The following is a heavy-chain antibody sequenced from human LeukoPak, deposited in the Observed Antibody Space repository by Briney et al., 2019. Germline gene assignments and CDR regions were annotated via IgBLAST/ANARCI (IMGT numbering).Heavy chain of an antibody. CDR3: AREGKLTSFDY. CDR2: IYSGGST. Sequence: PGGSLRLSCAASGFTVSSNYMSWVRQTPGKGLEWVSVIYSGGSTYYADSVKGRFTISRDNSKNTLYLQMNSLRAGDTAVYYCAREGKLTSFDYWGQGTLVTVSS. CDR1: GFTVSSNY. D-gene: IGHD5-24*01. J-gene: IGHJ4*02. V-gene: IGHV3-53*01.